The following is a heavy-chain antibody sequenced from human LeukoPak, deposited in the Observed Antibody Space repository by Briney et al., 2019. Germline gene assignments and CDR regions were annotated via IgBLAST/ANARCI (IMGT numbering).Heavy chain of an antibody. CDR2: ISGSGGST. Sequence: GALILSWSASGIAFSTYAMSWLSQAPGKGLEWVSAISGSGGSTYYADSVKGRFTISRDNSKNTLYLQMNSLRAEDTAVYYCARNLHCSGGSCYSGFDYWGQGTLVTVSS. CDR3: ARNLHCSGGSCYSGFDY. CDR1: GIAFSTYA. D-gene: IGHD2-15*01. J-gene: IGHJ4*02. V-gene: IGHV3-23*01.